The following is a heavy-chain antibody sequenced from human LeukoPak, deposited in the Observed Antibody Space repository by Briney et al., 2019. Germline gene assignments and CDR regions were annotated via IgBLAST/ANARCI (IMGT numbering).Heavy chain of an antibody. Sequence: GESLKISCKGSGYSFTSYWIGWVRQMPGKGLEWMGIIYPGDSDTRYSPSFQGQDTISADKSISTAYLQWSSLKASDTAMYYCARHQTSAVGWFDPWGQGTLVTVSS. D-gene: IGHD4-23*01. CDR2: IYPGDSDT. V-gene: IGHV5-51*01. J-gene: IGHJ5*02. CDR1: GYSFTSYW. CDR3: ARHQTSAVGWFDP.